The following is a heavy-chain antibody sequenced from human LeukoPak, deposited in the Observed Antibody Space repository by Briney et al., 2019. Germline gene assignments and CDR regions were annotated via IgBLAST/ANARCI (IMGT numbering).Heavy chain of an antibody. Sequence: PGGSLRLSCAASGFTLSSYAMSWVRQAPGKGLEWVSAISGSGGSTYYADSVKGRFTISRDNSKNTLYLQMNSLRAEDTAVYYCAKHIAVAGLPYYYYGMDVWGQGTTVTVPS. CDR2: ISGSGGST. V-gene: IGHV3-23*01. D-gene: IGHD6-19*01. J-gene: IGHJ6*02. CDR1: GFTLSSYA. CDR3: AKHIAVAGLPYYYYGMDV.